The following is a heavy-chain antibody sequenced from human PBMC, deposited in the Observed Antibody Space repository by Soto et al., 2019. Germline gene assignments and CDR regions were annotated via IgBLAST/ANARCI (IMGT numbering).Heavy chain of an antibody. D-gene: IGHD3-9*01. CDR1: GFTFSSYW. Sequence: PGGSLRLSCAASGFTFSSYWMHWVRQAPGKGLVWVSRINSDGSSTSYADSVKGRFTISRDNAKNTLYLQMNSLRAEDTAVYYCARVLTGYYIYSYYGMDVWGQGTTVTVYS. CDR2: INSDGSST. V-gene: IGHV3-74*01. CDR3: ARVLTGYYIYSYYGMDV. J-gene: IGHJ6*02.